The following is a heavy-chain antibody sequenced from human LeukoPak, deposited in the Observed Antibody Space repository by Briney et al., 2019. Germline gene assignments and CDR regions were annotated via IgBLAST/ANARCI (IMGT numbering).Heavy chain of an antibody. CDR1: GFTFSSYS. CDR3: AKELTTERTPGVDS. V-gene: IGHV3-23*01. Sequence: GGSLRLSCTASGFTFSSYSMSWVRQGPGTGVEWVSAISGSGDTTFYADSVKGRFTISRDNSKKTLYLQVNSLRAEDTAVYFCAKELTTERTPGVDSWGQGTLFTVSS. J-gene: IGHJ4*02. CDR2: ISGSGDTT. D-gene: IGHD4-17*01.